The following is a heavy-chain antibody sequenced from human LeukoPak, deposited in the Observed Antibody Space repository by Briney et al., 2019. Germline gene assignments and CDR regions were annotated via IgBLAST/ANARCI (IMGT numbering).Heavy chain of an antibody. CDR1: GGTFSSYA. V-gene: IGHV1-69*06. D-gene: IGHD2-21*02. CDR2: IIPIFGTA. Sequence: SVKVSCKASGGTFSSYAISWVRQAPGQGREWMGGIIPIFGTANYAQKFQGRVTITADKSTSTAYMELRSLRSDDTAVYYCARGSGGYAYCGGDCYSLFDYWGQGTLVTVSS. CDR3: ARGSGGYAYCGGDCYSLFDY. J-gene: IGHJ4*02.